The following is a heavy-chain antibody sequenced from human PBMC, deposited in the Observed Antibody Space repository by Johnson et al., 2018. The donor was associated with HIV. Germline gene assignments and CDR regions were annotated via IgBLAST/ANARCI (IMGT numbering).Heavy chain of an antibody. Sequence: VQLVESGGGVVQPGRYLRLSCAASGFTVSSNYMSWVRQAPGKGLEWVSVIYSGGSTYYADSVKGRFTISRDNSKNTLYLQMNSLRAEDTAVYYCARAGYGDPSRGDIWGQGTMVTVSS. CDR3: ARAGYGDPSRGDI. CDR2: IYSGGST. D-gene: IGHD4-17*01. CDR1: GFTVSSNY. J-gene: IGHJ3*02. V-gene: IGHV3-66*01.